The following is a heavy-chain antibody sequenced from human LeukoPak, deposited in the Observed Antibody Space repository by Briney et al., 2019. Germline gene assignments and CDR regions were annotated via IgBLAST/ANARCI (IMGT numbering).Heavy chain of an antibody. CDR2: ISWNSGSI. J-gene: IGHJ4*02. V-gene: IGHV3-9*01. D-gene: IGHD4-17*01. CDR1: GFTFDDYA. CDR3: ARVGRDGDYGLDYFDY. Sequence: PGRSLRLSCAASGFTFDDYAMHWVRQAPGKGLEWVSGISWNSGSIGYADSVKGRFTISRDNAKNSLYLQMNSLRAEDTAVYYCARVGRDGDYGLDYFDYWGQGTLVTVSS.